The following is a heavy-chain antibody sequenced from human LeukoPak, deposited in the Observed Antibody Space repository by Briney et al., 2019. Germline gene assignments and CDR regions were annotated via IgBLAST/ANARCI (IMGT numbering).Heavy chain of an antibody. D-gene: IGHD2-15*01. J-gene: IGHJ6*03. CDR2: ISGSGGST. CDR3: AKGGTTEWYYYMDV. Sequence: GGPLRLSCAASGFNFSSYGMLEVPQAPGEGLEWVSTISGSGGSTYYADSVKGRFTISRDNSKNTLYLQMNSLRAEDTAVYHWAKGGTTEWYYYMDVWGKGTTVTVSS. V-gene: IGHV3-23*01. CDR1: GFNFSSYG.